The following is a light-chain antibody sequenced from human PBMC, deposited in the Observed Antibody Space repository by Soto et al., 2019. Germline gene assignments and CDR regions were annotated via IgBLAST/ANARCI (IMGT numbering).Light chain of an antibody. V-gene: IGKV3-11*01. CDR2: DAS. J-gene: IGKJ2*01. CDR1: QSVSSY. Sequence: EIVLTQSPATLSLSPGERATLSCRASQSVSSYLALYQQKPGQAPRLLIYDASNRATGIPARFSGSGSGTDFTLTISSLEPEDFAVYYCQQRSNWPPLNFGQGTKLEIK. CDR3: QQRSNWPPLN.